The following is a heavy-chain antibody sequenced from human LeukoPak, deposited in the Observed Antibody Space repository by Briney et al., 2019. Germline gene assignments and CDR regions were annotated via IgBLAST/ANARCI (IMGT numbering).Heavy chain of an antibody. J-gene: IGHJ4*02. V-gene: IGHV3-74*01. CDR1: GFTFSRYW. D-gene: IGHD3-22*01. CDR2: IKSDGSST. Sequence: GGSLRLSCAASGFTFSRYWKHWVRQAPGKGLVWVSRIKSDGSSTSYADSVKGRFTISRDNAKNTLYLQMNSLRAEDTAVYYCARSYYSDSSGYDPLDYWGQGTLVTVSS. CDR3: ARSYYSDSSGYDPLDY.